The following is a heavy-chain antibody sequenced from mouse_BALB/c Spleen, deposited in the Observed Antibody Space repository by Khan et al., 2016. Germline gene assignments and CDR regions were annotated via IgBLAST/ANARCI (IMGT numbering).Heavy chain of an antibody. CDR3: ARIYYGSIWGFFDY. D-gene: IGHD1-1*01. J-gene: IGHJ2*01. CDR1: GYTFTDYV. CDR2: IYPGSGST. V-gene: IGHV1-77*01. Sequence: QVQLQQAGPELVKPGASVKMSCKASGYTFTDYVISWVKQRTGQGLEWIGEIYPGSGSTYYHEKFKGKATLTEDKSSNTAYMQFSSLTSEDSAVYFCARIYYGSIWGFFDYWGQGTTLTVSS.